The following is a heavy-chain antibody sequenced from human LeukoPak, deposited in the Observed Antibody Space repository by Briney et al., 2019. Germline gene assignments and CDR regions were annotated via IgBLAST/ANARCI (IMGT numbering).Heavy chain of an antibody. J-gene: IGHJ3*02. Sequence: GGSLRLSCAASGFSFSSYWMTWVRQGTGKGLEWVSNINRDGSVKHYMDSVKGRFTISRDNAKNSLYLQMNSLRAEDTAVYYCARDFSPYCGGDCYFDAFDMWGQGTVVTVSS. V-gene: IGHV3-7*01. CDR2: INRDGSVK. CDR1: GFSFSSYW. D-gene: IGHD2-21*01. CDR3: ARDFSPYCGGDCYFDAFDM.